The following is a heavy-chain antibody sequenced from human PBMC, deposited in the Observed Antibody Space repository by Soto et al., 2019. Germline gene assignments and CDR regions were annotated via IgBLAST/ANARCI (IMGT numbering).Heavy chain of an antibody. V-gene: IGHV1-8*02. Sequence: ASVKVSCKASGYTFTGYYMHWVRQAPGQGLEWLGWMNPNSGNTGYGQKFQGRVTMTRDTSITTAYMELSSLRSEDTAVYYCARATPVSGNSGYDYPIDYWGQGTLVTVSS. CDR2: MNPNSGNT. CDR1: GYTFTGYY. CDR3: ARATPVSGNSGYDYPIDY. D-gene: IGHD5-12*01. J-gene: IGHJ4*02.